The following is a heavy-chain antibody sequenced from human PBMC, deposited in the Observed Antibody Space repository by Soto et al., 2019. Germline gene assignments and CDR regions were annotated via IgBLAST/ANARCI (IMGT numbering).Heavy chain of an antibody. D-gene: IGHD4-4*01. Sequence: GGSLRLACAASGFTFTNYAMTWVRQAPGKGLEWVSISSGSGSGGSTNYADSVKGRFTISRDNSKNTLYLQMNSLRVEDTAVYYCAKDRDDYRNYVFDYWGQGTLVTVSS. CDR2: SSGSGSGGST. CDR3: AKDRDDYRNYVFDY. CDR1: GFTFTNYA. V-gene: IGHV3-23*01. J-gene: IGHJ4*02.